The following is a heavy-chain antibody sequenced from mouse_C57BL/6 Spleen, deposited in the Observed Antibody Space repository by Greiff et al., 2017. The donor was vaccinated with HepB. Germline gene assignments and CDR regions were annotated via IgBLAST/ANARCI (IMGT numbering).Heavy chain of an antibody. CDR1: GYSITSGYY. J-gene: IGHJ4*01. CDR3: ARGYYGSSGMDY. CDR2: ISYDGSN. Sequence: EVQLQESGPGLVKPSQSLSLTCSVTGYSITSGYYWNWIRQFPGNKLEWMGYISYDGSNNYNPSLKNRISITRDTSKTQFFLKLNSVTTEDSATYYCARGYYGSSGMDYWGQGTSVTVSS. V-gene: IGHV3-6*01. D-gene: IGHD1-1*01.